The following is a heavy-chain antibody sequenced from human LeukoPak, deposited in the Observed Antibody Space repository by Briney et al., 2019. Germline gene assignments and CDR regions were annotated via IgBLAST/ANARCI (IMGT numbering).Heavy chain of an antibody. CDR1: GYTFSNYN. J-gene: IGHJ4*02. Sequence: ASVKVSCKASGYTFSNYNINWVRQATGQGLEWMGWISAYNGNTNYAQKLQGRVTMTTDTSTSTAYMELRSLRSDDTAVYYCARLITTSRDYWGQGTLVTVSS. CDR3: ARLITTSRDY. CDR2: ISAYNGNT. D-gene: IGHD3-22*01. V-gene: IGHV1-18*01.